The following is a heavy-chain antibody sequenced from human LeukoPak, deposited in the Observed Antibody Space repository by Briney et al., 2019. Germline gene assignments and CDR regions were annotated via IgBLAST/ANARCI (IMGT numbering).Heavy chain of an antibody. Sequence: GGSRRLSCVASGFTFSNYNMNWVRQAPGKGLEWVSSISGSGTYIYYADSLKGRFTISRDNAKNSLYLQMNSLRAEDTAQYYCAKDSPLSQGRHPYYFDYWGLGTLVTVSS. V-gene: IGHV3-21*04. CDR3: AKDSPLSQGRHPYYFDY. CDR2: ISGSGTYI. J-gene: IGHJ4*02. CDR1: GFTFSNYN. D-gene: IGHD3-16*02.